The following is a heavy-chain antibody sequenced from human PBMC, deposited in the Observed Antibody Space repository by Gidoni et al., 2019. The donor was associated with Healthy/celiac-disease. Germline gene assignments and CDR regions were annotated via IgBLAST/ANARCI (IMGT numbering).Heavy chain of an antibody. D-gene: IGHD3-10*01. CDR3: AKGYGSGSYYLDY. CDR2: ISYDGSNK. CDR1: GFPFSSYG. J-gene: IGHJ4*02. V-gene: IGHV3-30*18. Sequence: QAQLVESGGGVVQPGRSLLLSCASFGFPFSSYGMHWVRQAPGKGLEWVAVISYDGSNKYYADSVKGRFTISRDNSKNTLYLQMNSLRAEDTAVYYCAKGYGSGSYYLDYWGQGTLVTVSS.